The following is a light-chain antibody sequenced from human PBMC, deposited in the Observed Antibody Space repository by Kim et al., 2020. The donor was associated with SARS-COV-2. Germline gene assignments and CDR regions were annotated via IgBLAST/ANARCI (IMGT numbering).Light chain of an antibody. V-gene: IGKV3-20*01. CDR1: QSITSGK. J-gene: IGKJ2*03. Sequence: SLSPGERATLSCRPSQSITSGKLAWYQQKPGRSPRLLIYDASRRATGIPDRFGGGGSGTDFALTITRLEPEDFAVYYCQQYVAPPFSFGQGTKLEI. CDR3: QQYVAPPFS. CDR2: DAS.